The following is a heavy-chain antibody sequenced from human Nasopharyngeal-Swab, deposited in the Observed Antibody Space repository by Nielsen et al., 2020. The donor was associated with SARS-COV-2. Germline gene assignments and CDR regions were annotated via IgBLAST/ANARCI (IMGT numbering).Heavy chain of an antibody. CDR3: ARRVGYCSSTSCYGDAFDI. CDR2: IYYSGST. CDR1: DGSISSSTYY. Sequence: SETLSLTCTVSDGSISSSTYYWAWIRQPPGKGLEWIGSIYYSGSTHYNPSLKSRVTISADTSKNQFSLKLRSVTAADTAVYYCARRVGYCSSTSCYGDAFDIWGQGTMVTVSS. V-gene: IGHV4-39*01. D-gene: IGHD2-2*01. J-gene: IGHJ3*02.